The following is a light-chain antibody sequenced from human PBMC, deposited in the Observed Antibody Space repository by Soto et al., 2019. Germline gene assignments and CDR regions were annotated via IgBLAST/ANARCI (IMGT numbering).Light chain of an antibody. CDR1: QNVSSY. J-gene: IGKJ4*01. V-gene: IGKV3-11*01. CDR2: DAS. Sequence: EIVSTQSPATLSLSPGERATLSCRASQNVSSYLAWYQQKPGRAPRLLIYDASNRAIGIPARFSGSGSGTDFTLTISSLQPEDFAVYFCQQRSNWPRLTFGGGTKVDIK. CDR3: QQRSNWPRLT.